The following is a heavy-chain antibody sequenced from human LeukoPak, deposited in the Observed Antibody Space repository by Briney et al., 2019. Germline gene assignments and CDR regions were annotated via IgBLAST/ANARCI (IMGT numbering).Heavy chain of an antibody. D-gene: IGHD3-3*01. V-gene: IGHV3-30*04. J-gene: IGHJ4*02. CDR1: GLTFSSYA. Sequence: PGGSLRLSCAASGLTFSSYAMHWVRQAPGKGLEWVAVISYDGSNKYYADSVKGRFTISRDNSKNTLYLQMNSLRPEDTAVYYCAGSRSRRPMEYWGQGTLVTVSS. CDR2: ISYDGSNK. CDR3: AGSRSRRPMEY.